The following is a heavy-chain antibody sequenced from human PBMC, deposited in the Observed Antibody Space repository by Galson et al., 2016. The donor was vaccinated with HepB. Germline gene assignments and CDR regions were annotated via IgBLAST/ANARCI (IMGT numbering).Heavy chain of an antibody. Sequence: SLRLSCAASGFTFTDYYMSWIRQAPGKGLEWLSYIRYSPTHTNYADSVKGRFTISRDNAKSSLYLQMNSLRVEDTAVYYCARWVGGSDYWGQGTLVTVSS. CDR2: IRYSPTHT. V-gene: IGHV3-11*06. CDR1: GFTFTDYY. CDR3: ARWVGGSDY. D-gene: IGHD3-10*01. J-gene: IGHJ4*02.